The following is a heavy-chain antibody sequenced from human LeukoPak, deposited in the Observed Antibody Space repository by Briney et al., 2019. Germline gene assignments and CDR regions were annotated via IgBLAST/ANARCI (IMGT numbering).Heavy chain of an antibody. Sequence: GGSLRLSCAASGFTFGNFWMTWVRQAPGKGLEWVANIKQDGSEKYYVDSVKGRFTISRDDAKNSLYLQMNSLRAGDTAVYYCVRGKGWTDYWGQGTLVTVSS. CDR3: VRGKGWTDY. D-gene: IGHD3/OR15-3a*01. CDR1: GFTFGNFW. CDR2: IKQDGSEK. V-gene: IGHV3-7*04. J-gene: IGHJ4*02.